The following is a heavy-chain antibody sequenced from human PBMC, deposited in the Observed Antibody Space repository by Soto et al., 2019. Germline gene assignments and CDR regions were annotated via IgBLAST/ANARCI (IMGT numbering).Heavy chain of an antibody. CDR3: ARHQAGYCSSPRCYDFDY. D-gene: IGHD2-2*01. Sequence: EVQLVQSGAEVRKPGESLKISCKGSGYSFTNYWIGWVRQMPGKGLEWMGIIYPGDSETRYSPSFRGQGTISVDKAISTAYLQWGSLKASDTAMYDCARHQAGYCSSPRCYDFDYWGQGTLVTVSS. CDR2: IYPGDSET. J-gene: IGHJ4*02. CDR1: GYSFTNYW. V-gene: IGHV5-51*01.